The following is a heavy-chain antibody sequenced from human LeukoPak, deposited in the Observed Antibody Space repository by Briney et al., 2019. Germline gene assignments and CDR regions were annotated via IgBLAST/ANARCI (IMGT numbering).Heavy chain of an antibody. D-gene: IGHD3-10*01. CDR3: ARDRGSQDY. Sequence: PGGSLRLSCAGSGFNFRTYWMSWVRQAPGKGLEWVANIKQDGIEKYYVDSVKGRFTIFRDNAKNSLYLQMNSLRAEDTAVYYCARDRGSQDYWGQGTLVTVSS. CDR1: GFNFRTYW. V-gene: IGHV3-7*05. J-gene: IGHJ4*02. CDR2: IKQDGIEK.